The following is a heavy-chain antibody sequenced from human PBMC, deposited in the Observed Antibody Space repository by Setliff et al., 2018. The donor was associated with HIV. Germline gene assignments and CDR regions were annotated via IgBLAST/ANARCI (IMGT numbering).Heavy chain of an antibody. D-gene: IGHD6-19*01. J-gene: IGHJ4*02. CDR3: ASTGIAVAGTFDY. CDR2: IIPILGIA. Sequence: ASVKVSCKASGGTFSSYTISWVRQAPGQGLEWMGRIIPILGIANYAKKSKGRVTITADKFTSTAYMELSSLRSEDTAVYYCASTGIAVAGTFDYWGQGTLVTVSS. V-gene: IGHV1-69*02. CDR1: GGTFSSYT.